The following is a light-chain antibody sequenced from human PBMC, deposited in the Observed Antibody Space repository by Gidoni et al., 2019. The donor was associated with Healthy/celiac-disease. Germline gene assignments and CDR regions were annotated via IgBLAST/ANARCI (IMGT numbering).Light chain of an antibody. V-gene: IGLV2-14*01. CDR2: DVS. CDR3: SSYTSSSTDVV. J-gene: IGLJ2*01. Sequence: QSALTQPASVSGSPGQSITISCTGTSSDVGGYNYVPWYQQHPGKAPKLMIYDVSNRPSGVSNRFSGSKSGNTASLTISGLQAEDEADYYCSSYTSSSTDVVFGGGTKLTV. CDR1: SSDVGGYNY.